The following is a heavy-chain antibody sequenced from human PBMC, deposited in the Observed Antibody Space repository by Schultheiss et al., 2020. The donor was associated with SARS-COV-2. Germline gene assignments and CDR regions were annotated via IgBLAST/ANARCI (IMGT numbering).Heavy chain of an antibody. CDR3: ARDGSIFGVVIISVGWFDP. Sequence: SETLSLTCTVSGGSISSGSYYWSWIRQPAGKGLEWIGRIYTSGSTNYNPSLKSRVTISVDTSKNQFSLKLSSVTAADTAVYYCARDGSIFGVVIISVGWFDPWGQGTLVTVSS. D-gene: IGHD3-3*01. CDR1: GGSISSGSYY. J-gene: IGHJ5*02. V-gene: IGHV4-61*02. CDR2: IYTSGST.